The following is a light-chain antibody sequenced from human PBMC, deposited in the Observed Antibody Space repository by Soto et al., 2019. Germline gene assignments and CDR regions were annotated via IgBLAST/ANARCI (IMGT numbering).Light chain of an antibody. CDR2: DAS. J-gene: IGKJ1*01. V-gene: IGKV3-20*01. Sequence: EIVLTQSPDTLSLSPGERSTLSCSASQSVRSMYLAWYQQKPGQAPRLLIYDASSRATDIPDRFSGSGSGTDFTLTISRLEPEDFAIYYCQHYGNSLWTFGQGGKVDIK. CDR3: QHYGNSLWT. CDR1: QSVRSMY.